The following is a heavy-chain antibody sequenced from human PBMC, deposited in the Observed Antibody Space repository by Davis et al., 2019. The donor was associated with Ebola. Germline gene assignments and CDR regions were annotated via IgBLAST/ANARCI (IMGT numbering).Heavy chain of an antibody. D-gene: IGHD4-17*01. Sequence: SLKISCAASGFTFDDYAMHWVRQAPGKGLEWVSGISRNSGSIGYADSVKGRFTISRDSAKNSLYLQMNGLRDEDTAVYYCARDRYGDYELDSWGQGTLVTVSS. CDR2: ISRNSGSI. CDR1: GFTFDDYA. J-gene: IGHJ5*01. CDR3: ARDRYGDYELDS. V-gene: IGHV3-9*01.